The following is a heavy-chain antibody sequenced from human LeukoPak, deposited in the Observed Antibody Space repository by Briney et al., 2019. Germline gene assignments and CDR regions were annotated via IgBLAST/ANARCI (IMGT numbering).Heavy chain of an antibody. CDR2: IYSGGST. J-gene: IGHJ4*02. CDR1: GFTVSSHH. Sequence: GGSLRLSCAASGFTVSSHHMSWVRQAPGKGLEWVSFIYSGGSTYYADSVKGRFTISRDNSNNTLYLQMNSLRAEDTAVYYCATHSGSLRAFDYWGQGTLVTVSS. CDR3: ATHSGSLRAFDY. D-gene: IGHD1-26*01. V-gene: IGHV3-53*01.